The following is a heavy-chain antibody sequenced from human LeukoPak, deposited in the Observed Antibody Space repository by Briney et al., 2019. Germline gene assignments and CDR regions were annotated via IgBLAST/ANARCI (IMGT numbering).Heavy chain of an antibody. CDR1: GYTFTSYD. V-gene: IGHV1-8*03. J-gene: IGHJ4*02. Sequence: ASVKVSCKASGYTFTSYDINWVRQATGQGLEWMGWMNPNSGNTGYAQKFQGRVTITRNTSISTAYMELSSLRSEDTAVYYCAKSNCYDSSGYFFDYWGQGTLVTVSS. D-gene: IGHD3-22*01. CDR2: MNPNSGNT. CDR3: AKSNCYDSSGYFFDY.